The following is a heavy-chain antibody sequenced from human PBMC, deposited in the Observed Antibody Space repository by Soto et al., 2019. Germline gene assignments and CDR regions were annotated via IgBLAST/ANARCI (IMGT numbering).Heavy chain of an antibody. CDR1: GGSIISVTYY. J-gene: IGHJ5*02. D-gene: IGHD3-10*01. CDR3: ARRERYYGSPGWFDP. V-gene: IGHV4-39*01. CDR2: VYYNEKT. Sequence: SKTQSVTCSVAGGSIISVTYYGVWRGEPRGKGLGWIGAVYYNEKTYYNPSLKSRVTITVDTAKNQFSLNLRSVTAADTAMYFCARRERYYGSPGWFDPWGPGTLVPVSS.